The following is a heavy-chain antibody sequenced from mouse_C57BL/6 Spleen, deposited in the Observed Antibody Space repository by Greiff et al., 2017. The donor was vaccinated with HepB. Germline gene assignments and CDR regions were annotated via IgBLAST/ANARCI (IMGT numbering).Heavy chain of an antibody. J-gene: IGHJ1*03. V-gene: IGHV2-9-1*01. CDR1: GFSLPSYA. D-gene: IGHD1-1*01. CDR3: ARNYYGSSYVGWYFDV. CDR2: IWTGGGT. Sequence: VMLVESGPGLVAPSQSLSITCTVSGFSLPSYAISWVRQPPGKGLEWLGVIWTGGGTNYNSALKSRLSISKDNSKSQVFLKMNSLQTDDTARYYCARNYYGSSYVGWYFDVWGTGTTVTVSS.